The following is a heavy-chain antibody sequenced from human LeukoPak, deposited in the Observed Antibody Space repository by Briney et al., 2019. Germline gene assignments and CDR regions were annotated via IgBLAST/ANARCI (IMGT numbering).Heavy chain of an antibody. CDR3: ARGVSYCSSTSCPDAFDI. D-gene: IGHD2-2*01. V-gene: IGHV1-18*01. CDR1: GYTFTSYG. Sequence: GASVKVSCKXSGYTFTSYGISWVRQAPGQGLEWMGWISAYNGNTNYAQKLQGRVTMTTDTSTSTAYMELRSLRSDDTAVYYCARGVSYCSSTSCPDAFDIWGQGTMVTVSS. CDR2: ISAYNGNT. J-gene: IGHJ3*02.